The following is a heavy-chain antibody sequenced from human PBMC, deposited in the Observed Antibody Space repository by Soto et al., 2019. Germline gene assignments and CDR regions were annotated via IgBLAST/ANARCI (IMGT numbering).Heavy chain of an antibody. CDR3: AGRCDGTNCLGHFHY. D-gene: IGHD2-2*01. J-gene: IGHJ4*02. Sequence: QVQLVQSGAEVKKPGSSVKVSCRASGGTFNNYVINWVRQAPGQGLEWMAGIIPIFGTANYAQKFQGRVTITADKSTSTGYMELNSLRSEDTAVYYCAGRCDGTNCLGHFHYCGKEILVTVSS. V-gene: IGHV1-69*06. CDR1: GGTFNNYV. CDR2: IIPIFGTA.